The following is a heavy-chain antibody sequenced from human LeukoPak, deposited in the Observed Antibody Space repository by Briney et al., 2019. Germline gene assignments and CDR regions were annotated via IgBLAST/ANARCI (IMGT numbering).Heavy chain of an antibody. Sequence: GASVKVSFKASGYTFPSYGINWVRQAPGQGLAWMGWISAYNGNTNYAQKLQGRVTMTTDTSTSTAYMELRSLRSDDTAVYYCARDLSTIFGVVIYFDYWGQGTLVTVSS. D-gene: IGHD3-3*01. J-gene: IGHJ4*02. V-gene: IGHV1-18*01. CDR1: GYTFPSYG. CDR2: ISAYNGNT. CDR3: ARDLSTIFGVVIYFDY.